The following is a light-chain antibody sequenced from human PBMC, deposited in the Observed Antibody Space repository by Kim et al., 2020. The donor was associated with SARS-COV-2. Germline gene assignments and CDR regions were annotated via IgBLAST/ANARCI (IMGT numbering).Light chain of an antibody. J-gene: IGLJ3*02. CDR3: SSYTTRSTWV. CDR1: RSDVGAYTY. CDR2: DVS. Sequence: QSITLSCTGTRSDVGAYTYVSWYQQHPGKAPKLMIYDVSSRPSGVSNRFSGSKSGNTASLTISGLQAEDEADYYCSSYTTRSTWVFGGGTKLTVL. V-gene: IGLV2-14*03.